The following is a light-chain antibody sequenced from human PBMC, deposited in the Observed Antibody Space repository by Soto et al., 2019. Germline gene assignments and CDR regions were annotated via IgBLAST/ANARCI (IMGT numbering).Light chain of an antibody. V-gene: IGKV1-9*01. CDR2: GAS. CDR1: QDISSY. J-gene: IGKJ3*01. CDR3: QQLNSYSIFS. Sequence: DIHLTQSPSFLSASVVDRFTITCRASQDISSYLAWYQQKPGKAPKLLIFGASTLQSGVPSRFSGSGSGTEFTLTISSPQPEDFATYYCQQLNSYSIFSFGPGTKVDIK.